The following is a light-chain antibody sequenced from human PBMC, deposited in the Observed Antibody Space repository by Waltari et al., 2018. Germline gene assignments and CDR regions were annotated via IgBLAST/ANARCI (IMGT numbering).Light chain of an antibody. Sequence: QSALAQPASVSGPPGPSITISCSGTSRAFGAYTLLSWYHHHPGQAPKLTIFEVSARPSGISHRFSGSKSGNTASLTISGLQAEDEADYYCCSYAGGATVLFGGGTKLTVL. J-gene: IGLJ3*02. CDR3: CSYAGGATVL. CDR1: SRAFGAYTL. V-gene: IGLV2-23*02. CDR2: EVS.